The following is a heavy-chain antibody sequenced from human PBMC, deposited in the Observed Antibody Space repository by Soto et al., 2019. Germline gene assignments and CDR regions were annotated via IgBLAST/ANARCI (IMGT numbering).Heavy chain of an antibody. Sequence: QVQLVESGGGVVQPGRSLRLSCAASGFTFSSYGMHWVRQAPGKGLEWVAVIWYDGSNKYYADSVKGRFTISRDNSKNPLYLQMNSLRAEDTAVYYCARDPAEYSSGQNYYFDYWGQGTLVTVSS. CDR1: GFTFSSYG. V-gene: IGHV3-33*01. J-gene: IGHJ4*02. CDR3: ARDPAEYSSGQNYYFDY. D-gene: IGHD6-19*01. CDR2: IWYDGSNK.